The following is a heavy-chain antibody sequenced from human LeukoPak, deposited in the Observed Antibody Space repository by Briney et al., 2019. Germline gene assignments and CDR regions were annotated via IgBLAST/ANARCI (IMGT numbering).Heavy chain of an antibody. V-gene: IGHV3-23*01. CDR2: ISSSGGST. CDR1: GFSFSTYA. J-gene: IGHJ4*02. Sequence: GGSLRLSCAASGFSFSTYAMSWDRQAPGKGLEWVSVISSSGGSTYYPDSVKGRFTISRDNSKNALYLQMNSLRAEDTAVYYCAKLMNSWYGNDYWGQGTLVTVSS. D-gene: IGHD6-13*01. CDR3: AKLMNSWYGNDY.